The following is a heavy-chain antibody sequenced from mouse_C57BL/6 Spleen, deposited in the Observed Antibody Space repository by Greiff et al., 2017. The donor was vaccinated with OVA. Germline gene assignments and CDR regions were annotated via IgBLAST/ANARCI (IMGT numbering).Heavy chain of an antibody. CDR2: IYPGTGST. D-gene: IGHD1-1*01. V-gene: IGHV1-55*01. Sequence: QVQLQQPGDELVKPGASVTMSCKASGYTFTSYWITWVKQRPGQGLEWIGAIYPGTGSTNYNEKFKSKAILTVDTSSRTAYMQLSSLTSEDSAVYYCARGYFGRSPFDYWGQGTTLTVSS. J-gene: IGHJ2*01. CDR1: GYTFTSYW. CDR3: ARGYFGRSPFDY.